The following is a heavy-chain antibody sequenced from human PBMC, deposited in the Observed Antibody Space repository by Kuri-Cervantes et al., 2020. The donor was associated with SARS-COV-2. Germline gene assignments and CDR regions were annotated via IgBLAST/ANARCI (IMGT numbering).Heavy chain of an antibody. Sequence: ASVKVSCKASGYTFTSYGISWVRQAPGQGLEWMGWISAYNGNTNYAQKLQGRVTMTTDTSTSTAYMELRSLRSDDTAVYYCARVKYYDFWSGYYFTGDQSPKYYMGVWGKGTTVTVSS. CDR2: ISAYNGNT. J-gene: IGHJ6*03. CDR1: GYTFTSYG. V-gene: IGHV1-18*01. CDR3: ARVKYYDFWSGYYFTGDQSPKYYMGV. D-gene: IGHD3-3*01.